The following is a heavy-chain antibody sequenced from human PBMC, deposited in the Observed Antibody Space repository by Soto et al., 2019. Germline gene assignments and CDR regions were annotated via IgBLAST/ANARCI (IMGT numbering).Heavy chain of an antibody. Sequence: PSETLSLTCTVSGCSISSYYWSWIRQPPGKGLEWIGYISYSGSTNYNPSLKSRVTISVDTSKNQFSLKLSSVTAADTAVYYCAMYYSGYLFHWGQGTLVTVSS. J-gene: IGHJ4*02. CDR3: AMYYSGYLFH. V-gene: IGHV4-59*01. CDR1: GCSISSYY. D-gene: IGHD5-12*01. CDR2: ISYSGST.